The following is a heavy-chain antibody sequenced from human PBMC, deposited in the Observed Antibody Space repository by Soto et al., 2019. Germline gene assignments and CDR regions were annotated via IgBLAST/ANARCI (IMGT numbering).Heavy chain of an antibody. CDR1: GGSVCSTSTA. V-gene: IGHV6-1*01. Sequence: SETFSITFSISGGSVCSTSTAWSCIRQSPSRGLEWLGRTYYRSKWYSDYAVSVKSRITINPDTSKNQFSLQLNSVTPEDTAVYYCARGSYYSGWVWGQGTLVTVSS. CDR3: ARGSYYSGWV. CDR2: TYYRSKWYS. J-gene: IGHJ4*02. D-gene: IGHD6-19*01.